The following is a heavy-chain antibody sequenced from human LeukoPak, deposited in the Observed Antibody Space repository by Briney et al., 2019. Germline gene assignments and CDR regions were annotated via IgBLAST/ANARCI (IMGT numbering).Heavy chain of an antibody. Sequence: PGGSLRLSCAASGFTFNTFSNYYMSWIRPAPGKWLEWISYISTSVSTISYADSVKGRFTISRDNAENSLSLQMNSLRAEDTAFYYCAGGYGSGSYSAWGQGTLVTVSS. J-gene: IGHJ5*02. D-gene: IGHD3-10*01. CDR1: GFTFNTFSNYY. V-gene: IGHV3-11*01. CDR3: AGGYGSGSYSA. CDR2: ISTSVSTI.